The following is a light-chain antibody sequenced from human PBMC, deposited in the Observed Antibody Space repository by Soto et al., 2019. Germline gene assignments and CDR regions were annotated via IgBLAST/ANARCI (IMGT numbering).Light chain of an antibody. Sequence: QSALTQPASVSGSPGQSITISCTGTSSDVGGYNYVSWYQQLPGKAPKLVIYEVIYRPSGVSNRFSGSKSGNTASLTISGLQAEDEADYFRSSYAGFTGFSTVLFGGGTKVTVL. J-gene: IGLJ2*01. CDR1: SSDVGGYNY. CDR2: EVI. CDR3: SSYAGFTGFSTVL. V-gene: IGLV2-14*01.